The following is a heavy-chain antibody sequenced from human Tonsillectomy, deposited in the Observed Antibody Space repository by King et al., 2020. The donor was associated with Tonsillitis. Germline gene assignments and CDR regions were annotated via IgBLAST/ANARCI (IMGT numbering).Heavy chain of an antibody. D-gene: IGHD4-17*01. CDR1: GFTFSTYS. J-gene: IGHJ4*02. CDR3: ATEYGDFPDY. CDR2: ISSSSSTK. Sequence: EVQLVESGGALVQPGGSLRLSCAASGFTFSTYSMNWVRQAPGKGLEWVSYISSSSSTKYYADSVKGRFTISRDNAKNALYLQMNSLRDEDTAVYYCATEYGDFPDYCGQGTLVTVSS. V-gene: IGHV3-48*02.